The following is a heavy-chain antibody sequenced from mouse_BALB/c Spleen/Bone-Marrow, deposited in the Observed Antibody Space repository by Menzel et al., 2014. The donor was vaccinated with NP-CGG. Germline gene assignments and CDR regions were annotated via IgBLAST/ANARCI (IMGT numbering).Heavy chain of an antibody. CDR3: VTSTYNDV. V-gene: IGHV10-1*02. Sequence: EVKLVESGGGLVQPKGSLKPSCAASGFTFNTYAMNWVRQAPGKGLEWVARIRSKSNNYATYYADSVKDRFTISRDDSQSMLYLQMNNLKTEDTAMYCCVTSTYNDVWGAGTTVTVSS. D-gene: IGHD5-1*01. CDR1: GFTFNTYA. J-gene: IGHJ1*01. CDR2: IRSKSNNYAT.